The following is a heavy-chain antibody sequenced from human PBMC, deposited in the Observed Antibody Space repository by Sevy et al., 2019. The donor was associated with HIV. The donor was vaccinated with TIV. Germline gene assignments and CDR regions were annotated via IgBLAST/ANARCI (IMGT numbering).Heavy chain of an antibody. V-gene: IGHV3-23*01. CDR3: ANLMTTVTTPFDY. CDR1: GFTFSSYA. J-gene: IGHJ4*02. D-gene: IGHD4-17*01. CDR2: ISGSGGST. Sequence: GGSPRLSCAASGFTFSSYAMSWVRQAPGKGLEWVSAISGSGGSTYYADSVKGRFTISRDNSKNTLYLQMNSLRAEDTAVYYCANLMTTVTTPFDYWGQGTLVTVSS.